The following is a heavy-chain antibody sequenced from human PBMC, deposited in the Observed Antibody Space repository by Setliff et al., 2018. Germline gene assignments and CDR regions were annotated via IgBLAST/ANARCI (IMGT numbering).Heavy chain of an antibody. CDR1: EGSSSSHY. CDR3: ARENGYCSGCACYFLFDA. CDR2: IHFSGTT. Sequence: PPETLSLPCSGSEGSSSSHYWRWIRQPPGKGLEWMGDIHFSGTTNYNPSHKSRVTLALDTSKNQLPLELSPVADADISMYYCARENGYCSGCACYFLFDAWGQGTLVTVSS. V-gene: IGHV4-59*11. J-gene: IGHJ5*02. D-gene: IGHD2-15*01.